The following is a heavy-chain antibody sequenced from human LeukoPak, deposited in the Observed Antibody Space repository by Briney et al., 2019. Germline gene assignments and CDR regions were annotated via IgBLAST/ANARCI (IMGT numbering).Heavy chain of an antibody. CDR3: AKDQTLIAAAGTAFNY. CDR2: ISSSSNYI. Sequence: GGSLRLSCAASGFTFSSYSVNWVRQAPGKGLEWVSSISSSSNYIYYADSLKGRFTISRDNAKNSLYLQMNSLRAEDTAVYYCAKDQTLIAAAGTAFNYWGQGTLVTVSS. D-gene: IGHD6-13*01. V-gene: IGHV3-21*01. CDR1: GFTFSSYS. J-gene: IGHJ4*02.